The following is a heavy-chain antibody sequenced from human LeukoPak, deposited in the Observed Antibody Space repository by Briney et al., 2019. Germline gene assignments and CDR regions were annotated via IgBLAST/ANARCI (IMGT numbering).Heavy chain of an antibody. J-gene: IGHJ3*02. V-gene: IGHV4-30-2*01. D-gene: IGHD4-11*01. CDR3: ARDGGTTSNPSHNTFAI. CDR2: ISHSESA. Sequence: TSETLSLTCTVSGGSISSGANYWSWIRQPPGRGLEWIGYISHSESAYYSPSLESRITISVDRSKNQFSLKLKSVTAADTAIYYCARDGGTTSNPSHNTFAIWGQGTMVAVSS. CDR1: GGSISSGANY.